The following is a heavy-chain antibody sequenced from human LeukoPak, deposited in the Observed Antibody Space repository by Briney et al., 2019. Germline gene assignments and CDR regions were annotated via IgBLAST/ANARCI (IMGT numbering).Heavy chain of an antibody. D-gene: IGHD5-18*01. CDR3: AKNAYSYGLDY. J-gene: IGHJ4*02. Sequence: GGSLRLSCAASGFTFSSYSMNWVRQAPGKGLEWVSSISSSSSYIYYADSVKGRFTISRDNSKNTLYLQMNSLRADDTAVYYCAKNAYSYGLDYWGQGTLVTVSS. CDR2: ISSSSSYI. V-gene: IGHV3-21*04. CDR1: GFTFSSYS.